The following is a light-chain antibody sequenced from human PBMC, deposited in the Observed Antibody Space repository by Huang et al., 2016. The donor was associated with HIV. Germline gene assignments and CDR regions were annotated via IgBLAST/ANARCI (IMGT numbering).Light chain of an antibody. V-gene: IGKV1-39*01. Sequence: DIQMTQSPSFLSASVGDRVTITCRASQSISSYLNWYQQKPGKAPNLLIYAESSLQSGVPSRFSGSGSGTDFTLTISSLQPEDFATYYCQQSYSTLWTFGQGTKVEIK. J-gene: IGKJ1*01. CDR3: QQSYSTLWT. CDR1: QSISSY. CDR2: AES.